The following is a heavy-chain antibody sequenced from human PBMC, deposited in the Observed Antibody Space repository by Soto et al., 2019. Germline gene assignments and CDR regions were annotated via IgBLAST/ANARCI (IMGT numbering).Heavy chain of an antibody. CDR3: ATGSKGDTVFDVWYFEL. D-gene: IGHD2-15*01. CDR2: VDGSGGYT. Sequence: EVPMLESGGGLVQPGGSLRLSCAASGFTFSTYAMSWVRQAPGKGLEWVSSVDGSGGYTKYADSVKGRFTISRDNSTATLYLQMNSLRAQDTAAYYCATGSKGDTVFDVWYFELCGRCTLVTVSS. J-gene: IGHJ2*01. V-gene: IGHV3-23*01. CDR1: GFTFSTYA.